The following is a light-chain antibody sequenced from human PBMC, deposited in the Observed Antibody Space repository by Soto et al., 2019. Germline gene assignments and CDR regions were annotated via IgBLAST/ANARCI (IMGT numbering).Light chain of an antibody. CDR2: GAS. CDR3: QQYGSSRSIT. CDR1: QSVSSSY. V-gene: IGKV3-20*01. Sequence: EIVLTQSPGTLSLSPGERATLSFMAIQSVSSSYLAWYQQKPGQAPRLLIYGASSRATGIPDRFSGSGSGTDFTLTISRLEPEDFAVYYCQQYGSSRSITFGQGTRLEIK. J-gene: IGKJ5*01.